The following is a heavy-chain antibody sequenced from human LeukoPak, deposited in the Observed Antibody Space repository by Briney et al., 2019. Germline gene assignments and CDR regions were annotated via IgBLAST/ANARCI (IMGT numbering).Heavy chain of an antibody. CDR3: ARGLYLHLYYYDY. V-gene: IGHV1-8*01. J-gene: IGHJ4*02. CDR2: MNPNSGNT. D-gene: IGHD3-22*01. CDR1: GYTFTSYD. Sequence: ASVKVSCEASGYTFTSYDINWVRQATGQGLEWMGWMNPNSGNTGYAQKFQGRVTMTRNTSISTAYMELSSLRSEDTAVYYCARGLYLHLYYYDYWGQGTLVTVSS.